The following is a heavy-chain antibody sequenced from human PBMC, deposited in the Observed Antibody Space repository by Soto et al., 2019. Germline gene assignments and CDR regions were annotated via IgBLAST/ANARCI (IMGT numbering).Heavy chain of an antibody. CDR3: ARHRYTSAWYPSFLY. V-gene: IGHV4-59*08. J-gene: IGHJ4*02. Sequence: QVQLQESGPGLVKPSETLSLTCTVSGGSISSYYWSWIRQPPGKGLEWIGYVYYSGSTNYNPSLKSRVPVSVDTSKNQFSLKLTSETAADTAVYYCARHRYTSAWYPSFLYWGQGTLVTVSS. CDR2: VYYSGST. CDR1: GGSISSYY. D-gene: IGHD6-19*01.